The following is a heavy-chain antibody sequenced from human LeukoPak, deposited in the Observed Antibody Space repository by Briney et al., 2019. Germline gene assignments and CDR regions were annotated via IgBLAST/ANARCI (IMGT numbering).Heavy chain of an antibody. CDR2: TSGSGRSI. CDR1: GFTFSSYA. CDR3: AKDMNSWRDGSGLGDYFDY. D-gene: IGHD6-19*01. J-gene: IGHJ4*02. Sequence: GGSLRLSCAASGFTFSSYAMSWVRQAPGKGLEWVSGTSGSGRSIHYADSVKGRFTISRDNSKNTLYLQMNSLRADDTGVYYCAKDMNSWRDGSGLGDYFDYWGQGTLVTVAS. V-gene: IGHV3-23*01.